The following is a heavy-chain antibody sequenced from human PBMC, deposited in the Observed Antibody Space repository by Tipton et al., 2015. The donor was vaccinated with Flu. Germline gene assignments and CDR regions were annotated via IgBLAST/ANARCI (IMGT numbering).Heavy chain of an antibody. CDR3: ARDRGFGAYTFDY. D-gene: IGHD3-10*01. J-gene: IGHJ4*02. Sequence: QVQLVQSGPEVKKPGASVRISCTASGYTFTNYNMHWVRQAPGQGPEWMGIIYPSGGGTTYAQRFKGRVTLTRDKSTNTVYVELSSLRSDDTAFYYCARDRGFGAYTFDYWGQGTLVTVAS. CDR1: GYTFTNYN. CDR2: IYPSGGGT. V-gene: IGHV1-46*01.